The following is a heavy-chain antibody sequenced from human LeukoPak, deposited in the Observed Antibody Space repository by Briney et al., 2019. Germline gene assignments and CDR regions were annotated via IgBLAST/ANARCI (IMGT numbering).Heavy chain of an antibody. J-gene: IGHJ4*02. CDR1: GYTFTSYY. V-gene: IGHV1-2*02. D-gene: IGHD3-22*01. Sequence: ASVKVSCKASGYTFTSYYMHWVRQAPGQGLEWMGWINPNSGGTNYAQKFQGRVTMTRDTSISTAYMELSRLRSDDTAVYYCARRYYDSSGYYYHFDYWGQGTLVTVSS. CDR2: INPNSGGT. CDR3: ARRYYDSSGYYYHFDY.